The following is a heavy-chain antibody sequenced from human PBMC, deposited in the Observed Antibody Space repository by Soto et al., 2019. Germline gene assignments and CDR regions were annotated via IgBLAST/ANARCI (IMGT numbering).Heavy chain of an antibody. D-gene: IGHD4-17*01. CDR1: GFTFSSYS. CDR3: AKDMKWGGMTTIHYFDS. J-gene: IGHJ4*02. V-gene: IGHV3-21*04. Sequence: PGGSLILSCAASGFTFSSYSMNWVRQAPGKGLEWVSSISSSSSYIYYADSVKGRFTISRDNAKNSLFLQMNSLRPEDTALYYCAKDMKWGGMTTIHYFDSWGQGTQVTVSS. CDR2: ISSSSSYI.